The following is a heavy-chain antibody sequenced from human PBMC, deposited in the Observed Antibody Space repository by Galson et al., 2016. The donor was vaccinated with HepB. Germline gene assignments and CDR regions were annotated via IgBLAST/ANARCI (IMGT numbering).Heavy chain of an antibody. Sequence: SLRLSCAGSGFSLSSHWMHWVRQGPGKGLEWVSRINSDGDRTNYADPVKGRFTISRDDAKNTLYLQMNSLRVEDTAVYYCVRGEVRGLYCCGLDVWGQGTTVTVSS. CDR1: GFSLSSHW. CDR3: VRGEVRGLYCCGLDV. D-gene: IGHD3-10*01. J-gene: IGHJ6*02. V-gene: IGHV3-74*01. CDR2: INSDGDRT.